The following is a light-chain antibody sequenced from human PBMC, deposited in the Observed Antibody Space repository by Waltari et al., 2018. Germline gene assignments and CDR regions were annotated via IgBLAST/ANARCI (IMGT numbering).Light chain of an antibody. CDR2: GNY. J-gene: IGLJ2*01. Sequence: QSVLTQPPSASGTPGQRVTISCSGSSSNIGSNSVNWYQQLPGTAPKLLIYGNYRQPSVVPDRVAGSKSGTSASLAISGLQSEDEADYYCAAWDDSLNGVVFGGGTKLTV. CDR1: SSNIGSNS. V-gene: IGLV1-44*01. CDR3: AAWDDSLNGVV.